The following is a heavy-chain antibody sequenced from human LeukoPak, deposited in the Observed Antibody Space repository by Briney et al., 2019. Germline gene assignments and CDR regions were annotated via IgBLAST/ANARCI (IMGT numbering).Heavy chain of an antibody. CDR2: IYSGDNT. CDR1: GFTVSSNY. V-gene: IGHV3-53*01. CDR3: ASGTTVTTFYY. D-gene: IGHD4-17*01. Sequence: GGSLRLSCAASGFTVSSNYMSWVRQAPGKGLEWVSVIYSGDNTYYADSVKGRFTISRDNSKNTLHLQMNSLRAEDTAVYYCASGTTVTTFYYWGQGTLVTVSS. J-gene: IGHJ4*02.